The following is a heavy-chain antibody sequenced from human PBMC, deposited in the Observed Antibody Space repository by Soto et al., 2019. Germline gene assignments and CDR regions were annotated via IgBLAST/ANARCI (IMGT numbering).Heavy chain of an antibody. J-gene: IGHJ4*02. V-gene: IGHV3-11*01. Sequence: QVHLVESGGGLVKPGGSLRLSCAASGFTFSDYYMSWIRQAPGKGLEWISYISSGGDTMYYVDSVKGRFTISRDNAKNSLYLQMDSMGAEDTALYFCAKDQRHGSDWTGRKFDSWGQGTRVTVSS. CDR2: ISSGGDTM. CDR3: AKDQRHGSDWTGRKFDS. D-gene: IGHD6-19*01. CDR1: GFTFSDYY.